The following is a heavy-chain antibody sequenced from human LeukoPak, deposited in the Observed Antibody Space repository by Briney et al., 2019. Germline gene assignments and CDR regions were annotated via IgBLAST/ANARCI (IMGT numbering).Heavy chain of an antibody. CDR3: AREEMATMGHGSRKMFDI. Sequence: PSETLSLTCAVSGGSISSGGYSWSWIRQPPGKGLEWIGYIYYSGSTYYNPSLKSRVTISVDTSKNQFSLKLSSVTAADTAVYYCAREEMATMGHGSRKMFDIWGQGTMVTVSS. V-gene: IGHV4-30-4*07. J-gene: IGHJ3*02. CDR2: IYYSGST. D-gene: IGHD5-24*01. CDR1: GGSISSGGYS.